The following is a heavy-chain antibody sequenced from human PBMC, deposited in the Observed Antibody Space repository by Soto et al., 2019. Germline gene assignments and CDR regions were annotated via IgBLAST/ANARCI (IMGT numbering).Heavy chain of an antibody. V-gene: IGHV4-34*01. CDR3: QGGDF. J-gene: IGHJ4*02. CDR2: INDSGST. CDR1: GGSFRGYF. D-gene: IGHD3-16*01. Sequence: WETLSLTCAVSGGSFRGYFWSWIRQSPDKGLEWIGEINDSGSTYYNPSFKSRLTISVDTSKSQISLTLTYVTAADSAVYYCQGGDFWGQGTRVTVSS.